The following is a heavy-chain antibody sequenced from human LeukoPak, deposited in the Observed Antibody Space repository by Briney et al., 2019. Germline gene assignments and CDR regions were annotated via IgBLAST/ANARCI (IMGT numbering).Heavy chain of an antibody. J-gene: IGHJ5*02. CDR2: ISPYNGKT. Sequence: ASVTVSCKASGYIFINFFSSYGITWVRQAPGQGLEWMGWISPYNGKTKFAQKFQGIVTMTTETSTSTAYMELRRLRSDDTAVYYCASCTVTTSNWFDPWGQGTLVTVSS. D-gene: IGHD4-17*01. V-gene: IGHV1-18*01. CDR1: GYIFINFFSSYG. CDR3: ASCTVTTSNWFDP.